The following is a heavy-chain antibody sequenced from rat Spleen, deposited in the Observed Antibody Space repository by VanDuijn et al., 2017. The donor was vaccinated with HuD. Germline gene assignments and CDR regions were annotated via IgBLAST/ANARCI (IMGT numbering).Heavy chain of an antibody. CDR3: ATYRNYDFDY. CDR1: GFTFSNYG. CDR2: IGPSGDIT. D-gene: IGHD1-11*01. J-gene: IGHJ2*01. Sequence: EVQLVESGGGLVQPGRSLRLSCAASGFTFSNYGMHWIRQAPTKGLEWVASIGPSGDITYYRDSVKARFTNSRDNAKSTLYLQMDSLVPEDTATYSCATYRNYDFDYWGQGVMVTVSS. V-gene: IGHV5-19*01.